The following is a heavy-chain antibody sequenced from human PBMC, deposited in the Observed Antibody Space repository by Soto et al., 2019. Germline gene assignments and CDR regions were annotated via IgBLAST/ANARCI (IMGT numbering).Heavy chain of an antibody. D-gene: IGHD1-1*01. V-gene: IGHV4-4*07. Sequence: PSETLSLTCTVSGASISGFYWSWIRKSAGKGLEWIGRIYATGTTDYNPSLKSRVMMSVDTSKKQFSLKLRSVTAADTAVYYCVRDGTKTLGDWFDPWGQGXSVTV. CDR3: VRDGTKTLGDWFDP. CDR2: IYATGTT. J-gene: IGHJ5*02. CDR1: GASISGFY.